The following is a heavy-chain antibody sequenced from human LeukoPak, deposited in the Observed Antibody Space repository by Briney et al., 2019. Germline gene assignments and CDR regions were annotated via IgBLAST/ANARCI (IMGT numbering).Heavy chain of an antibody. J-gene: IGHJ6*02. V-gene: IGHV1-46*01. CDR2: INPSSLGT. D-gene: IGHD3-3*01. CDR3: ARALRIETFGVRRYYYHAMNV. CDR1: GYTFTNYY. Sequence: GASVKVSCKASGYTFTNYYMHWVRQAPGQGLEWMGVINPSSLGTTYAQRFQGRVTMTTDTSTSTVYMDLSSLRSEDTAVYYCARALRIETFGVRRYYYHAMNVWGQGTTVTVYS.